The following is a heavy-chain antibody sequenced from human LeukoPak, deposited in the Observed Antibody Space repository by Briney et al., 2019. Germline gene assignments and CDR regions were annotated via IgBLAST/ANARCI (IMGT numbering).Heavy chain of an antibody. Sequence: GGSLRLSCAASGFTFDDYAMHWVRQAPGKGLEWVSPISWDGGSTYYADSVKGRFTISSDNSKNSLYLQMNSLRTEDTALYYCAKALGYCSSTSCSYYFDYWGQGTLVTVSS. D-gene: IGHD2-2*01. CDR3: AKALGYCSSTSCSYYFDY. CDR2: ISWDGGST. CDR1: GFTFDDYA. V-gene: IGHV3-43*02. J-gene: IGHJ4*02.